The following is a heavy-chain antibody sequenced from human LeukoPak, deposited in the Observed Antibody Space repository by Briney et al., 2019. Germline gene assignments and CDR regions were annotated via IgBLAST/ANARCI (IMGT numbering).Heavy chain of an antibody. CDR3: ARAGGPERITMVRGANTGGYYFDY. V-gene: IGHV1-46*01. Sequence: GASVKVSCKTSGYTFTDYYLHWVRQAPGQGLKWMGIINPSGGSTSYAQKFQGRVTMTRDTSTSTVYMELSSLRSEDTAVYYCARAGGPERITMVRGANTGGYYFDYWGQGTLVTVSS. CDR2: INPSGGST. D-gene: IGHD3-10*01. J-gene: IGHJ4*02. CDR1: GYTFTDYY.